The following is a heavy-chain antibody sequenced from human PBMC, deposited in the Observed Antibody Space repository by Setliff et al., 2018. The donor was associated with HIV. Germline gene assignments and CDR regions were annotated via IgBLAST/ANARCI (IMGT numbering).Heavy chain of an antibody. V-gene: IGHV4-39*01. D-gene: IGHD3-22*01. Sequence: PLETLSLTCTVSGGSASNSRYYWAWIRQPPEKGLEYIGSIHYNERTYYNPSLKSRVAISIDTSKNQFSLNLTSVTAADTAVYYCASRVYYYDSNNFLREEGFDPWGQGTLVTVSS. CDR2: IHYNERT. CDR3: ASRVYYYDSNNFLREEGFDP. CDR1: GGSASNSRYY. J-gene: IGHJ5*02.